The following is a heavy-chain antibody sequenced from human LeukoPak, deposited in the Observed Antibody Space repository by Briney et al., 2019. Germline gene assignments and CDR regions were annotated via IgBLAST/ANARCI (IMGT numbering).Heavy chain of an antibody. J-gene: IGHJ6*02. V-gene: IGHV3-9*01. Sequence: GRSLRLSCAASGFTFDDYAMHWVRHAPGKGLEWVSGISWNSGSIGYADSVKGRFTISRDNAKNSLYLQMNSLRAEDTALYYCAKDLSAAGTVDGGMDVWGQGTTVTVSS. CDR1: GFTFDDYA. CDR2: ISWNSGSI. CDR3: AKDLSAAGTVDGGMDV. D-gene: IGHD6-13*01.